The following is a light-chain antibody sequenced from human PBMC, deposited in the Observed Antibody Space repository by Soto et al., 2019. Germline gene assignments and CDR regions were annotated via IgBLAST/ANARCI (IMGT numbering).Light chain of an antibody. Sequence: TQTPLSLTVTPGDPASISCSSIQSLLDSDDGKTYLDWYLQKPGKSPQLLIYTVSYRASGVPERFSGSGSGTDFTLKISRVEAEDVGVYYCMQRIEFPLTFGGGTKVDIK. CDR1: QSLLDSDDGKTY. J-gene: IGKJ4*01. V-gene: IGKV2-40*01. CDR2: TVS. CDR3: MQRIEFPLT.